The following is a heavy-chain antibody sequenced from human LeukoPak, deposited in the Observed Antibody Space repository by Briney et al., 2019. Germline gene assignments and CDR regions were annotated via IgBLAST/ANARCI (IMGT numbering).Heavy chain of an antibody. J-gene: IGHJ3*02. CDR1: GGSISSYY. D-gene: IGHD4-17*01. CDR3: ARERGDYFAFDI. Sequence: TSETLSLTCTVSGGSISSYYWSWIRQPPGKGLEWIGYIYYSGSTNYNPSLKSRVTISVDTSKNQFSLKLSSVTAADTAVYYCARERGDYFAFDIWGQGTMVTVSS. CDR2: IYYSGST. V-gene: IGHV4-59*01.